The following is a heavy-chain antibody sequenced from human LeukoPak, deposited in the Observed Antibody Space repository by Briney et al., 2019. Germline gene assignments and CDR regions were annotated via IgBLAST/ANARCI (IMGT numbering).Heavy chain of an antibody. J-gene: IGHJ3*01. CDR3: ARDHSSGWYGYAFDV. V-gene: IGHV3-21*01. D-gene: IGHD6-19*01. Sequence: SGGSLRLSCVASGFTFSSYSMNWVRLAPGKGLEWVSSISSSTSYIYYADSVKGRFPISRDNAENALYLQMNRLRAEDTAVYYCARDHSSGWYGYAFDVWGQGTMVTVSS. CDR1: GFTFSSYS. CDR2: ISSSTSYI.